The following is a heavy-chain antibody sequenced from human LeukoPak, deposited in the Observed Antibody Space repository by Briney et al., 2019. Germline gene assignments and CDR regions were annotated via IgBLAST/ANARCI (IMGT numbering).Heavy chain of an antibody. D-gene: IGHD3-10*01. CDR1: GFTFSDHY. Sequence: LSGGSLRLSCAASGFTFSDHYMDWVRQAPGKGLEWVGRKRNKVNSYTAEYAASVKDRFTVSRDDSKNLVYLQMNSLKTEDTAVYYCVRERSSGSYRLGAFDIWGQGTMVTVSS. CDR2: KRNKVNSYTA. J-gene: IGHJ3*02. CDR3: VRERSSGSYRLGAFDI. V-gene: IGHV3-72*01.